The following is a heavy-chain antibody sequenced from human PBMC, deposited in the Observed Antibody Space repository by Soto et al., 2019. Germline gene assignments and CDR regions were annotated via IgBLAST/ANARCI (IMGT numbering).Heavy chain of an antibody. CDR1: GGSISSYY. V-gene: IGHV4-59*08. D-gene: IGHD2-2*01. CDR2: IYYSGST. CDR3: ARGPSYCSSTSCYEWFDP. Sequence: PSETLSLTCTVSGGSISSYYWRWIRQPPGKGLEWIGYIYYSGSTNYNPSLKSRVTISVDTSKNQFSLKLSSVTAADTAVYYCARGPSYCSSTSCYEWFDPWGQGTLVTVSS. J-gene: IGHJ5*02.